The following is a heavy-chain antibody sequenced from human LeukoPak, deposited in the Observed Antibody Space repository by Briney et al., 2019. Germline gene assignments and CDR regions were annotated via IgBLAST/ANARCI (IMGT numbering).Heavy chain of an antibody. V-gene: IGHV1-8*01. J-gene: IGHJ5*02. CDR2: MNPNSGNT. Sequence: APVKVSCKASGYTFTSYDINWVRQATGQGLEWMGWMNPNSGNTGYAQKFQGRVTMTRNTSISTAYMELSSLRSEDTAGYYCASEDEHGLWFDPWGEKTLVTLSS. CDR3: ASEDEHGLWFDP. D-gene: IGHD2-21*01. CDR1: GYTFTSYD.